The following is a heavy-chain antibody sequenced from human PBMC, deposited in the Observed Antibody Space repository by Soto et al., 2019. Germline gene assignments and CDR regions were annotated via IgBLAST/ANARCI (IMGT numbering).Heavy chain of an antibody. D-gene: IGHD1-26*01. V-gene: IGHV4-39*07. CDR2: INHSGST. CDR1: GGSISSGDYY. Sequence: PSETLSLTCTVSGGSISSGDYYWSWIRQPPGKGLEWIGEINHSGSTNYNPSLKSRVTISVDTSKNQFSLKLSSVTAADTAVYYCARDLVGATRGFLRHNWFDPWGQGTLVTVSS. J-gene: IGHJ5*02. CDR3: ARDLVGATRGFLRHNWFDP.